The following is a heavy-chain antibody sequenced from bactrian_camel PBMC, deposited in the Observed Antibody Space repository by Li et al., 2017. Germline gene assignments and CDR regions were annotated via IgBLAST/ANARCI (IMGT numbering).Heavy chain of an antibody. D-gene: IGHD6*01. Sequence: HVQLVESGGGSVQAGGSLRLSCTVSGKESRFCLAWFRQASGKEREGIASIDDLSYTTYADSVKGRFTISRDSAKNTVYLQMNNLQPEDTATYYCAEGRGSRGEHRYSLNYWGQGTQVTVS. CDR2: IDDLSYT. V-gene: IGHV3S1*01. CDR3: AEGRGSRGEHRYSLNY. J-gene: IGHJ4*01. CDR1: GKESRFC.